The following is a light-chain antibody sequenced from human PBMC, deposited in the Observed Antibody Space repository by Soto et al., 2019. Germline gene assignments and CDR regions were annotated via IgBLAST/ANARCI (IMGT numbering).Light chain of an antibody. CDR1: SSNIGSNT. V-gene: IGLV1-44*01. CDR3: QSYDSSLSGWV. CDR2: NNN. Sequence: QLVLTQPRSASGTPGQRVTISCSGSSSNIGSNTVNWYQQLPGTAPKLLISNNNQRPSGVPDRFSGSKSGTSASLAISGLQAEDEADYYCQSYDSSLSGWVFGGGTKLTVL. J-gene: IGLJ3*02.